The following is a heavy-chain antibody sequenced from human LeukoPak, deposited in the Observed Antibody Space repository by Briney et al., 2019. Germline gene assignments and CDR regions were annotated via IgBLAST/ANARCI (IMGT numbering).Heavy chain of an antibody. V-gene: IGHV3-74*01. CDR3: AKSDSVVPNYFDY. D-gene: IGHD4-23*01. CDR2: INSDGSST. J-gene: IGHJ4*02. CDR1: GFTFSSYW. Sequence: GGSLRLSCAASGFTFSSYWMHWVRHAPGKGLVWVSRINSDGSSTSYADSVKGRFTISRDNSKNTLYLQMNSLRAEDTAVYYCAKSDSVVPNYFDYWGQGTLVTVSS.